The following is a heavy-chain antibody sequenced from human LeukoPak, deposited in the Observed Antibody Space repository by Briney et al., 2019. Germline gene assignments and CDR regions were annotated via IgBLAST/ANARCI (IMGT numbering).Heavy chain of an antibody. Sequence: PSETLSLTCTVSGGSISSYYWSWIRQPAGKGLEWIGRIYTSGSTNYNPSLKSRVTMSGDTSKNQFSLKLSSVTAADTAVYYCARDAAEEVADRTYYFDYWGQGTLVTVSS. CDR3: ARDAAEEVADRTYYFDY. D-gene: IGHD6-19*01. CDR2: IYTSGST. V-gene: IGHV4-4*07. CDR1: GGSISSYY. J-gene: IGHJ4*02.